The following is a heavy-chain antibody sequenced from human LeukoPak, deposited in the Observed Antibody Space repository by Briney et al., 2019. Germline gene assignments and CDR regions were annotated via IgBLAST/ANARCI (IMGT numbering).Heavy chain of an antibody. CDR3: ARLTVGNTYYYGPYPRDYYYYMDV. CDR1: GGSISSSSYY. D-gene: IGHD3-10*01. J-gene: IGHJ6*03. V-gene: IGHV4-39*01. CDR2: IYYSGST. Sequence: PSETLSLTCTVSGGSISSSSYYWGWIRQPPGKGLEWIGSIYYSGSTYYNPSLKSRVTISVDTSKNQFSLKLSSVTAADTAVYYCARLTVGNTYYYGPYPRDYYYYMDVWGKGTTVTISS.